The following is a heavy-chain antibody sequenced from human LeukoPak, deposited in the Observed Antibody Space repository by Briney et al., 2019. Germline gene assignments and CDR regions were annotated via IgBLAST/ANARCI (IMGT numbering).Heavy chain of an antibody. CDR1: GFTFSSYW. CDR3: ARDHRYAFDN. Sequence: PGGSLRLSCAASGFTFSSYWMHWVRQAPGKGLVWVSRINSDGSSTNYADSVKGRFTISRDKARNSLYLQMNSLRVEDTAVYYCARDHRYAFDNWGHGTLVTVSS. V-gene: IGHV3-74*01. D-gene: IGHD5-12*01. CDR2: INSDGSST. J-gene: IGHJ4*01.